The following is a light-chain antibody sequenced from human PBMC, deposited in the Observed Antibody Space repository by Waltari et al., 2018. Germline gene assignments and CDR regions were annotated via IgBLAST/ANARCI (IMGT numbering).Light chain of an antibody. CDR2: AAS. J-gene: IGKJ4*01. CDR1: QTITNY. CDR3: QQTYSVPLT. Sequence: DIQVTQSPSSLSASVGDTVIITCRPSQTITNYLNWYQQKPGKAPQLLIYAASNLQSGVPSRFSGSGSGTDFTLTISSLQPDDFATYFCQQTYSVPLTFGGGTRVEIK. V-gene: IGKV1-39*01.